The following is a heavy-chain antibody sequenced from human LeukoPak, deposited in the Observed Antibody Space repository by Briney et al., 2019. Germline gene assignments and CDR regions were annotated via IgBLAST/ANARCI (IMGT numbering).Heavy chain of an antibody. CDR1: GYTFTGYY. CDR2: INPNNGGT. V-gene: IGHV1-2*02. J-gene: IGHJ4*02. Sequence: GASVKVSCKASGYTFTGYYIHWVRQAPGQGLEWMGWINPNNGGTNYAQKFQGRVTMTRDTSISTAYMELSRLRSDDTAVYYCARICSGGSCYPFDHWGQGTLVTVSS. D-gene: IGHD2-15*01. CDR3: ARICSGGSCYPFDH.